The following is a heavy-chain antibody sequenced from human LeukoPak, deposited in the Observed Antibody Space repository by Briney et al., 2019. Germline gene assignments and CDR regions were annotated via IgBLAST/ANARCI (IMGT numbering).Heavy chain of an antibody. J-gene: IGHJ6*02. D-gene: IGHD2-2*01. CDR1: GGSISSYY. Sequence: SETLSLTCTVSGGSISSYYWSWIRQPPGKGLEWIGHIYYSGSPDYNPSLKSRVTISVDTSKNQFSLKLSSVTAADTAVYYCARMTTSAYYFGMDVWGQGTTVTVSS. CDR3: ARMTTSAYYFGMDV. CDR2: IYYSGSP. V-gene: IGHV4-59*08.